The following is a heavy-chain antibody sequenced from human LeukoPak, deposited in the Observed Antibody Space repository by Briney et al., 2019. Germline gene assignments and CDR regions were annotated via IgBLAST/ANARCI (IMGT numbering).Heavy chain of an antibody. J-gene: IGHJ3*02. CDR2: IYTSGST. CDR1: GGSISSYY. V-gene: IGHV4-4*09. Sequence: MPSETLSLTCTVSGGSISSYYWSWLRQPPGKGLEWIGYIYTSGSTNYNPSLKSRVTISVDTSKNQFSLKLSSVTAADTAVYYCARDRTDAFDIWGQGTMVTVSS. CDR3: ARDRTDAFDI.